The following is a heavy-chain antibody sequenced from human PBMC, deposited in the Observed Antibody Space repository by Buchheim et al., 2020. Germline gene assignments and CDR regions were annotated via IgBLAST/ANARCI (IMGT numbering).Heavy chain of an antibody. V-gene: IGHV4-39*07. CDR3: ARDLGGGLTGDVYYFDY. CDR1: GGSISGSNNY. D-gene: IGHD1-20*01. J-gene: IGHJ4*02. Sequence: QLQLQESGPGLVKPSETLSLTCTVSGGSISGSNNYWGWIRQPPGKGLEWIGSIYYSGSTYYNPSLKSRVTISLDKSKNQFSLNLSSVTAADTAVYYCARDLGGGLTGDVYYFDYWGQGTL. CDR2: IYYSGST.